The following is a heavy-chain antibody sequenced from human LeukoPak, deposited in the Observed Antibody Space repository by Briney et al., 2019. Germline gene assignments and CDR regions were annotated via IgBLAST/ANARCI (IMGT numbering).Heavy chain of an antibody. Sequence: GGSLRLSCAASGFTSSSYGMHWVRQAPGKGLKWVAVISYDGSNKYYADSVKGRFTISRDNSKNTLYLQMNSLRAEDTAVYYCAKDRGGSYYSWGQGTLVTVSS. V-gene: IGHV3-30*18. D-gene: IGHD1-26*01. CDR2: ISYDGSNK. CDR1: GFTSSSYG. J-gene: IGHJ4*02. CDR3: AKDRGGSYYS.